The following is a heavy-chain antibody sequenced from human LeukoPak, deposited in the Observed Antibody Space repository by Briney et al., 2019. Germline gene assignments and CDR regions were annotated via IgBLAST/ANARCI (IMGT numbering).Heavy chain of an antibody. J-gene: IGHJ5*02. CDR2: IDWDDDK. CDR3: ARITVTTPRAWFDL. CDR1: GFSLSTSGMC. Sequence: SGPALVKPTQTLTLTCTFSGFSLSTSGMCVSWIRQPPGKALEWLARIDWDDDKYYSTSLKTRLTISKGTSKNQVVLTMTNMDPVDTATYYCARITVTTPRAWFDLWGQGTLVTVSS. D-gene: IGHD4-17*01. V-gene: IGHV2-70*11.